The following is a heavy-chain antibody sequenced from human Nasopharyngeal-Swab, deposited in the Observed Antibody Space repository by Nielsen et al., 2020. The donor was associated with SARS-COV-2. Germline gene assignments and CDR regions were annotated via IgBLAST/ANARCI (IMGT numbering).Heavy chain of an antibody. CDR2: MNPNSGNT. CDR3: ARGLIVATIFHYYYYMDV. CDR1: GGTFRNSG. V-gene: IGHV1-8*01. D-gene: IGHD5-12*01. Sequence: ASVKVSCKSSGGTFRNSGFSWVRQATGQGLEWMGWMNPNSGNTGYAQKFQGRVTMTRNTSISTVYMELSSLRSEDTAVYYCARGLIVATIFHYYYYMDVWGKGTTVTVSS. J-gene: IGHJ6*03.